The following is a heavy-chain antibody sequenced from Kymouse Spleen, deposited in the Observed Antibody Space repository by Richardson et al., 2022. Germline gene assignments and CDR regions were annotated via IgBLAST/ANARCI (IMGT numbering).Heavy chain of an antibody. J-gene: IGHJ4*02. D-gene: IGHD6-13*01. V-gene: IGHV4-34*01. CDR2: INHSGST. CDR1: GGSFSGYY. CDR3: ARESSSWFDY. Sequence: QVQLQQWGAGLLKPSETLSLTCAVYGGSFSGYYWSWIRQPPGKGLEWIGEINHSGSTNYNPSLKSRVTISVDTSKNQFSLKLSSVTAADTAVYYCARESSSWFDYWGQGTLVTVSS.